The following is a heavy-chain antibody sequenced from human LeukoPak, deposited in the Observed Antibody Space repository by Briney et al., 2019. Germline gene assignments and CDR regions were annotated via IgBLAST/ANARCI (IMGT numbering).Heavy chain of an antibody. V-gene: IGHV3-23*01. D-gene: IGHD3-16*01. Sequence: PGGSLRLSCAASGFAFSTYAMSWVRQAPGKGLEWVSAISGNGVKTYYTDFVKGRFTFFRDNSKNTLYLQMNSLRADDTAVYYCAKDRAYSFDYWGQETLVTVSS. CDR2: ISGNGVKT. CDR3: AKDRAYSFDY. CDR1: GFAFSTYA. J-gene: IGHJ4*02.